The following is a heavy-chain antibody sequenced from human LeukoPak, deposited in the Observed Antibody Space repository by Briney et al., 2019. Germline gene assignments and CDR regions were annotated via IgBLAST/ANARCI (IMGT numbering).Heavy chain of an antibody. CDR1: GYTFTGYY. CDR2: INPNSGGT. D-gene: IGHD3-22*01. CDR3: ARAQYYDSSGYYPDAFDI. V-gene: IGHV1-2*02. Sequence: ASVKVSCKASGYTFTGYYMHWVRQAPGQGLEWMGWINPNSGGTNYAQKFQGRVTMTRDKSISTAYLQWSSLQASDTAMYYCARAQYYDSSGYYPDAFDIWGQGTMVTVSS. J-gene: IGHJ3*02.